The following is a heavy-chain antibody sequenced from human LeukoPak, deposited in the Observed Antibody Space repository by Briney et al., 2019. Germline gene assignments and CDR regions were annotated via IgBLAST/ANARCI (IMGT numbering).Heavy chain of an antibody. J-gene: IGHJ6*03. CDR1: GFIFSDYY. Sequence: PGGSLRLSCAASGFIFSDYYWSWIRQPPGKGLEWIGEINHSGSTNYNPSLKSRVTISVDTSKNQFSLKLSSVTAADTAVYYCARAHYDILTGYYDYYYYYMDVWGKGTTVTISS. CDR2: INHSGST. CDR3: ARAHYDILTGYYDYYYYYMDV. D-gene: IGHD3-9*01. V-gene: IGHV4-34*01.